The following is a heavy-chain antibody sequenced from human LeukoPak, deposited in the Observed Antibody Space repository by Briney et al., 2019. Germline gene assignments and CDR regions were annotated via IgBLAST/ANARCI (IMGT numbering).Heavy chain of an antibody. CDR2: MYYSGST. Sequence: SETLSLTCSVSGGSISSSSYYWGWIRQPPGKGLESIGSMYYSGSTYYNPSLKSRVTISGDTSKNQFSLKLSSVTTADTAVYYCARHLTTVTTRMDVWGQGTTVTVSS. CDR3: ARHLTTVTTRMDV. V-gene: IGHV4-39*01. CDR1: GGSISSSSYY. D-gene: IGHD4-17*01. J-gene: IGHJ6*02.